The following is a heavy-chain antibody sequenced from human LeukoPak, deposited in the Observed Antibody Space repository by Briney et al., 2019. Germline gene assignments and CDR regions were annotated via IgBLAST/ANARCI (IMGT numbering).Heavy chain of an antibody. CDR2: ISTYNGNT. V-gene: IGHV1-18*01. Sequence: ASVKVSRKASGYTFTSYGISWVRQAPGQGLEWMGWISTYNGNTNYAQKLQGRVTMTTDTSTSTAYMELRSLRSDDTAVYYCARVYYDILTGYYYYGMDVWGQGTTVTVSS. D-gene: IGHD3-9*01. CDR3: ARVYYDILTGYYYYGMDV. J-gene: IGHJ6*02. CDR1: GYTFTSYG.